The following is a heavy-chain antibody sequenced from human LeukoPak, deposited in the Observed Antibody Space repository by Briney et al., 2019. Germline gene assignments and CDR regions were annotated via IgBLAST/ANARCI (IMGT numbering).Heavy chain of an antibody. Sequence: SETLSLTCSVSGASVTNFYWTWIRQPAGKGLEYIGRIYASGSIDYNPSLKSRVTLSVDSSNNQFSLNLTSVTAADTALYYCARSARFNYFYMDVRGKGTSVTVSS. D-gene: IGHD2-15*01. J-gene: IGHJ6*03. CDR1: GASVTNFY. CDR3: ARSARFNYFYMDV. CDR2: IYASGSI. V-gene: IGHV4-4*07.